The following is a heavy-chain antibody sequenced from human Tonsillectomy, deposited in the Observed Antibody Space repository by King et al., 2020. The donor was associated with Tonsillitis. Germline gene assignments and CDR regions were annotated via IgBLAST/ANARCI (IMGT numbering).Heavy chain of an antibody. CDR3: ARIRGSIAVSSTFVSYGMDV. CDR2: IDWDDDK. Sequence: VTLKESGPALVKPTQTLTLTCTFSGFSLSTSGMCVSWIRQPPGKALEWLARIDWDDDKYYSTSLKTRLTISKDTSKNHVVLTMTNMDPGDTATYYCARIRGSIAVSSTFVSYGMDVWGQGTTVTVSS. D-gene: IGHD6-19*01. J-gene: IGHJ6*02. CDR1: GFSLSTSGMC. V-gene: IGHV2-70*11.